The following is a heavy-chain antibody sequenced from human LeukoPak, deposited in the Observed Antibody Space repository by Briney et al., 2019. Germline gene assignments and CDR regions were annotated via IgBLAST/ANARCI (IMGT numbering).Heavy chain of an antibody. CDR3: ARGRYYGMDV. V-gene: IGHV3-74*01. CDR2: INSDGSST. CDR1: GFTFNSYW. Sequence: GGSLRLSCAASGFTFNSYWMHWVRQAPGKGLVWVSHINSDGSSTTYADSVKGRFTISRDNAKNTLYLQMNSLRAEDTAVYYCARGRYYGMDVWGQGTTVTVSS. J-gene: IGHJ6*02.